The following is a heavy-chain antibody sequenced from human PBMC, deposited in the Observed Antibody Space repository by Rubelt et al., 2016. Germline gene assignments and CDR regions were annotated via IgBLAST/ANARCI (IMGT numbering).Heavy chain of an antibody. CDR3: ARDVHH. J-gene: IGHJ4*02. CDR1: GFTFTSYW. Sequence: EVQLVQSGGGLVQPGGSLRLSCAASGFTFTSYWMHWVRQAPGKGLEWVSVIYSGGSTYYADSVKGRFTISRENAKNTLDLQMNSLRAEDTAVYYCARDVHHWGQGTLVTVSS. D-gene: IGHD1-1*01. CDR2: IYSGGST. V-gene: IGHV3-66*01.